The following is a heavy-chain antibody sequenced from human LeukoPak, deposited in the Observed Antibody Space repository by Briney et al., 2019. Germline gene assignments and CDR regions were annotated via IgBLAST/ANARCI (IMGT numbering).Heavy chain of an antibody. CDR1: GGSISSYY. J-gene: IGHJ5*02. D-gene: IGHD5-12*01. V-gene: IGHV4-59*01. CDR3: ARDRGYSGYDPRFNWFDP. Sequence: SETLSLTCTVSGGSISSYYWSWIRQPPGKGLEWIGYIYYSGSTNYNPSLKSRVTISVDTSKNQFSLMLSSVTAADTAVYYCARDRGYSGYDPRFNWFDPWGQGTLVTVSS. CDR2: IYYSGST.